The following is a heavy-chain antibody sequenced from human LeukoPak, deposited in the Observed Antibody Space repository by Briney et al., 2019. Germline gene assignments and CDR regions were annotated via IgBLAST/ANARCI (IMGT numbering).Heavy chain of an antibody. CDR3: ASYVLLWFGELLGGDWYFDL. CDR2: IYYSGST. Sequence: PSETLSLTCTVSGGSISSYYWSWIRQPPGKGLEWIGYIYYSGSTNYNPSLKSRVTISVDTSKNQFSLKLSSVTAADTAVYYCASYVLLWFGELLGGDWYFDLWGRGTLVTVSS. V-gene: IGHV4-59*08. CDR1: GGSISSYY. J-gene: IGHJ2*01. D-gene: IGHD3-10*01.